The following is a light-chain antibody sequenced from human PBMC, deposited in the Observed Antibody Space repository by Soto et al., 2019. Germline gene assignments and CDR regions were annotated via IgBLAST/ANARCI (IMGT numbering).Light chain of an antibody. CDR3: QHATSCPLT. CDR1: HGISTW. J-gene: IGKJ5*01. Sequence: DKQISQCRAAVSASARDGGISTCLACHGISTWLAWYQQKPGKAPKLLIYAASTLQSGVPSRFSGSGSGTDFTLTISSLRPEDFTPYYCQHATSCPLTFGQGTRLEIK. CDR2: AAS. V-gene: IGKV1-12*01.